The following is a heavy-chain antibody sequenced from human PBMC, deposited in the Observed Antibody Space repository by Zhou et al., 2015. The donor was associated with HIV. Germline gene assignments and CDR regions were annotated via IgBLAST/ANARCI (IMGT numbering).Heavy chain of an antibody. CDR2: INPNSGGT. V-gene: IGHV1-2*02. CDR3: ARNLDYYDSSGSIDY. CDR1: GYTFTGYY. D-gene: IGHD3-22*01. J-gene: IGHJ4*02. Sequence: QVQLVQSGAEVKKPGASVKVSCKASGYTFTGYYMHWVRQAPGQGLEWMGWINPNSGGTNYAQKFQGRVTMTRDTSISTAYMELSRLRSDDTAVYYCARNLDYYDSSGSIDYWGQGTLVTVSS.